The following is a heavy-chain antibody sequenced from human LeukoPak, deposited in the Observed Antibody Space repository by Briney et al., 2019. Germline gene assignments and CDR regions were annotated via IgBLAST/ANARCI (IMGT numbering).Heavy chain of an antibody. CDR1: GFTFSSYG. Sequence: GGSLRLSCAASGFTFSSYGMHWVRQAPGKGLEWVAVISYDGSKEYYADSVKGRFTISRDNSKNTLYLQMNSLRAEDTAVYYCAKIDDSCIYYIRGGFDIWGQGTMVTVSS. CDR2: ISYDGSKE. V-gene: IGHV3-30*18. CDR3: AKIDDSCIYYIRGGFDI. J-gene: IGHJ3*02. D-gene: IGHD3-22*01.